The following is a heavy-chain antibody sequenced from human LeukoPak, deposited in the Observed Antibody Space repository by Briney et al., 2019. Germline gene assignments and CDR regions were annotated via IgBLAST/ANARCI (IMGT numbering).Heavy chain of an antibody. CDR2: IYTSGGS. J-gene: IGHJ4*02. D-gene: IGHD3-22*01. Sequence: PSQTLSLTCTVSGGSISSGSYYWSWIRQPAGKGLEWIGRIYTSGGSNYNPSLKSRVTISVDTSKNQFSLRLSSVTAADTAVYYCARDYYDGNAYQYYFDQWGQGTLVTVSS. V-gene: IGHV4-61*02. CDR1: GGSISSGSYY. CDR3: ARDYYDGNAYQYYFDQ.